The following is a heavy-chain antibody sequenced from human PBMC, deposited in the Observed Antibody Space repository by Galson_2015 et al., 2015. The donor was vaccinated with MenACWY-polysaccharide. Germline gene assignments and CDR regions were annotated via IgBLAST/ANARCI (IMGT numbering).Heavy chain of an antibody. J-gene: IGHJ6*02. CDR1: GGSVTSGTDY. Sequence: ETLSLTCTVSGGSVTSGTDYWSWLRQSPGKGLEWIGYMSYRGSANHNPSLKSRVTISIDRSKNQFSLRLTSVTAADTAMYYCARHRPRGNGMDVWGQGTTVTVSS. D-gene: IGHD1-14*01. V-gene: IGHV4-61*01. CDR2: MSYRGSA. CDR3: ARHRPRGNGMDV.